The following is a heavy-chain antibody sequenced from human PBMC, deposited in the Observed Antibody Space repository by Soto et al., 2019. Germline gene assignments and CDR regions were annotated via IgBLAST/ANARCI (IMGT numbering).Heavy chain of an antibody. CDR2: ISYDGILK. Sequence: PWGSLRLSCAASGFTFSAFGMHWVRQAPGKGLEWVAIISYDGILKYYADSVKGRFTISRDTSKGALYLQMNSLRPEDTAVYYCAKDFKVSGGHYGSLNYYYGMDVWGQGTAVTVSS. CDR3: AKDFKVSGGHYGSLNYYYGMDV. J-gene: IGHJ6*02. V-gene: IGHV3-30*18. CDR1: GFTFSAFG. D-gene: IGHD3-10*01.